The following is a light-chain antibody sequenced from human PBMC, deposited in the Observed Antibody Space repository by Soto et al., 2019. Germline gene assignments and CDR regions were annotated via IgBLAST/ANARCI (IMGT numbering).Light chain of an antibody. V-gene: IGKV3-11*01. CDR2: KVS. CDR1: QSISNS. CDR3: MQATQSHWT. J-gene: IGKJ1*01. Sequence: EIVLTQSPATLSLSPGERATLSCRASQSISNSLAWYQQKPGQAPRLLIYKVSDRFSGVPDRFSGSGAGTDFTLKISRVEAEDVGVYYCMQATQSHWTFGQGTKV.